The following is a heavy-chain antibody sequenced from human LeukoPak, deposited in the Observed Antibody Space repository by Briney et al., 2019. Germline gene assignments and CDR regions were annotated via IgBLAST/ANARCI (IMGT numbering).Heavy chain of an antibody. CDR2: MIPIFGTA. Sequence: SVKVSCKASGGTFSSYAISWVRQAPGQVLELMGGMIPIFGTANCAQKFQGRVTITVDESTSTAYMELSSLRSEDTAVYYCANYYYDSSGYLYGYFDYWGQGTLVTVSS. CDR3: ANYYYDSSGYLYGYFDY. CDR1: GGTFSSYA. D-gene: IGHD3-22*01. J-gene: IGHJ4*02. V-gene: IGHV1-69*13.